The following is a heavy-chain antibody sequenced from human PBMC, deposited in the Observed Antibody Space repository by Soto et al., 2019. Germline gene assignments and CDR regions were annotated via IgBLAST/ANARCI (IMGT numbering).Heavy chain of an antibody. Sequence: EVQLVESGGGLVKPGGSLRLSCAASGFTFSSYSMNWVRQAPGKGLEWVSSISSSSSYIYYADSVKGRFTISSDNAKNSLYLQMNSLRAEDTAVYYCARDQSYDILTGANDAFDIWGQGTMVTVSS. CDR3: ARDQSYDILTGANDAFDI. CDR1: GFTFSSYS. D-gene: IGHD3-9*01. J-gene: IGHJ3*02. CDR2: ISSSSSYI. V-gene: IGHV3-21*01.